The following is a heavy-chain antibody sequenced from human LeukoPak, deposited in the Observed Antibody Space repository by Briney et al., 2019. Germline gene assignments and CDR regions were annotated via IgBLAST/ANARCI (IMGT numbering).Heavy chain of an antibody. CDR1: GFTFSSYS. V-gene: IGHV3-21*01. D-gene: IGHD2-8*01. J-gene: IGHJ4*02. Sequence: PGGSLRLSCAASGFTFSSYSMNWVRQAPGKGLEWVSSISSSSSYIYYADSVKGRFTISRDNAKNSLYLQMNSLRAEDTAVYYCARSRRNVLMVYAIVGVFDYWGQGTLVTVSS. CDR2: ISSSSSYI. CDR3: ARSRRNVLMVYAIVGVFDY.